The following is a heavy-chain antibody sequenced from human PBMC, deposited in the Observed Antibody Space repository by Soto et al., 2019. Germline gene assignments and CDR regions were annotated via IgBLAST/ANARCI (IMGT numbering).Heavy chain of an antibody. CDR3: ARDFRGQYRRNYNWLDP. CDR1: GYTFTSYG. J-gene: IGHJ5*02. D-gene: IGHD5-12*01. V-gene: IGHV1-18*01. CDR2: ISAYNGNT. Sequence: ASVKVSCKASGYTFTSYGISWVRQAPGQGLEWMGWISAYNGNTNYAQKLQGRVTMTTDTSTSTAYMELRSLRSDDTAVYYCARDFRGQYRRNYNWLDPWGQRTLVTVSS.